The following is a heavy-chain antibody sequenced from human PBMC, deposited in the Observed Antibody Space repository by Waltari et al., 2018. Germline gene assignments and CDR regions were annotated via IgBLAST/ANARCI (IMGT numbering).Heavy chain of an antibody. V-gene: IGHV4-39*01. CDR2: IYYRGST. CDR3: ARASVRGVIFD. CDR1: GGSISSSSYY. D-gene: IGHD3-10*01. J-gene: IGHJ4*02. Sequence: QLQLQESGPGLVKPSETLSLTCTVSGGSISSSSYYWGWIRQPPGKGLEWIGRIYYRGSTYYNPSLRSRVTISVDTSKNQFSLKLSSVTAADTAVYYCARASVRGVIFDWGQGTLVTVSS.